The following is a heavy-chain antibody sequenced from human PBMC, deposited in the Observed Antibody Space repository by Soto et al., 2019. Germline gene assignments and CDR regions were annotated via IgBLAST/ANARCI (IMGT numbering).Heavy chain of an antibody. J-gene: IGHJ6*02. CDR3: AKAHPPQDCSGGSCYSAGYYYYGMDV. V-gene: IGHV3-23*01. CDR2: ISGSGGST. CDR1: GFTFSSYA. D-gene: IGHD2-15*01. Sequence: GSLRLSCAASGFTFSSYAMSWVRQAPGKGLEWVSAISGSGGSTYYADSVKGRFTISRDNSKNTLYLQMNSLRAEDTAVYYCAKAHPPQDCSGGSCYSAGYYYYGMDVWGQGTTVTVSS.